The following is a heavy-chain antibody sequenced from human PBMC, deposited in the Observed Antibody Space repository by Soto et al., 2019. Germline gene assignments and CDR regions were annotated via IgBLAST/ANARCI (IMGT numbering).Heavy chain of an antibody. CDR1: GYTFTSWD. CDR3: TASSWTGAGLDF. D-gene: IGHD6-13*01. V-gene: IGHV1-8*01. CDR2: MNPRSGNT. Sequence: ASVKVSCKASGYTFTSWDVYWVRQAAGQGLEWMGYMNPRSGNTGYEQKFQGRVTMTRDTSISTAYMELSSLTSDGTAVYYCTASSWTGAGLDFWGQGTPVTVSS. J-gene: IGHJ4*01.